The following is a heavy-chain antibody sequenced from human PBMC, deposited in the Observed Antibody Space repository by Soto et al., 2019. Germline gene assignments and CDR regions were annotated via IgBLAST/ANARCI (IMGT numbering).Heavy chain of an antibody. D-gene: IGHD6-13*01. J-gene: IGHJ6*02. CDR3: AREQQLEAYGMDV. CDR2: ISYDGSNK. Sequence: GGSLRLSCAASGFTFGSYAMHWVRQAPGKGLEWVAVISYDGSNKYYADSVKGRFTISRDNSKNTLYLQMNSLRAEDTAVYYCAREQQLEAYGMDVWGQGTTVTVSS. V-gene: IGHV3-30-3*01. CDR1: GFTFGSYA.